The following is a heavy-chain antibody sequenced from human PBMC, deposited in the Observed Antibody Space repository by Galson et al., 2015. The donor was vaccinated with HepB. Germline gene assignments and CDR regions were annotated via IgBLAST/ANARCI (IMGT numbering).Heavy chain of an antibody. Sequence: SLRLSCAASGFNFSAYSMNWVRQAPGKGLEWVSYITTFSSPIYYADSVKGRFTISRDNAKNSLYLQMNSLRVEDTAVYYCATSGTYWGQGTLVTVSS. CDR1: GFNFSAYS. V-gene: IGHV3-48*04. J-gene: IGHJ4*02. CDR2: ITTFSSPI. CDR3: ATSGTY.